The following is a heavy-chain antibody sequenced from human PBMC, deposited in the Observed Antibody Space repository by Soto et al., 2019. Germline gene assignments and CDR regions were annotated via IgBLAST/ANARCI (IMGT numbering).Heavy chain of an antibody. Sequence: SGPTLVNPTQTLTLTCTFSGFSLSTSGVGVGWIRQPPGKALEWLALIYWNDDKRYSPSLKSRLTITKDTSKNQVVLTMTNMDPVDTATYYCAHSVVPAAMPLSLYYYYYGMDVWGQGTTVTVSS. CDR2: IYWNDDK. D-gene: IGHD2-2*01. CDR1: GFSLSTSGVG. V-gene: IGHV2-5*01. J-gene: IGHJ6*02. CDR3: AHSVVPAAMPLSLYYYYYGMDV.